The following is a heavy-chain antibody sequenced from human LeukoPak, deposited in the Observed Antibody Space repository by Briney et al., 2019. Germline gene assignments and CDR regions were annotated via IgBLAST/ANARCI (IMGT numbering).Heavy chain of an antibody. CDR1: GYTFTSYG. CDR2: ISAYNGNT. V-gene: IGHV1-18*01. CDR3: ASGEGIVVVGVWNY. Sequence: GASVKVSCKASGYTFTSYGISWVRQAPGQGLEWMGWISAYNGNTNYAQKLQGRVTMTTDTSTRTAYMELSSLRSDDTAVYYCASGEGIVVVGVWNYWGQGTLVTVSS. J-gene: IGHJ4*02. D-gene: IGHD2-15*01.